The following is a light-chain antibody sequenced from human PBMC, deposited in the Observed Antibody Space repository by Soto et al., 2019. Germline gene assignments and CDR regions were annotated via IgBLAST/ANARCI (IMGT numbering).Light chain of an antibody. CDR3: AAWDDSLSGVV. Sequence: QSVLTQPPSASGTPGQRVTISCSGSSSNIGSNYEYWYQQLPGTVPQLLIYRNSERPSGVPDRFSGSKSGTSASLAISGLRSEDEADYDCAAWDDSLSGVVFGGGTKLTVL. J-gene: IGLJ2*01. CDR1: SSNIGSNY. CDR2: RNS. V-gene: IGLV1-47*01.